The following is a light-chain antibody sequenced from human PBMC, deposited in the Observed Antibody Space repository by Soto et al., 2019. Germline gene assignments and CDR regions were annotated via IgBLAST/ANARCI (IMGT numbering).Light chain of an antibody. CDR3: QRYDNWPLT. CDR2: GAS. CDR1: QSVSSN. V-gene: IGKV3-15*01. J-gene: IGKJ4*01. Sequence: EIVLTQSPATLSVSPGERATLSCRASQSVSSNLAWYQQIPGRAPRLLIYGASTRASGIPARFSASGSGTEFTLTISSLQSEDFAVYYCQRYDNWPLTFGGGTKVDIK.